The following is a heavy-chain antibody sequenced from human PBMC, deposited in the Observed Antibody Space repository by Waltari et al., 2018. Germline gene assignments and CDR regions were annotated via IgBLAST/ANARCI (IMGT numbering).Heavy chain of an antibody. CDR1: GYSISSGYY. CDR3: ARRRVEYSSSSPLGAFDI. CDR2: IYHSGST. V-gene: IGHV4-38-2*01. D-gene: IGHD6-6*01. J-gene: IGHJ3*02. Sequence: QVQLQESGPGLVKPSETLSLTCAVSGYSISSGYYWGWIRQPPGKGLEWIGSIYHSGSTNYNPSLKSRVTISVDTSKNQFSLKLSSVTAADTAVYYCARRRVEYSSSSPLGAFDIWGQGTMVTVSS.